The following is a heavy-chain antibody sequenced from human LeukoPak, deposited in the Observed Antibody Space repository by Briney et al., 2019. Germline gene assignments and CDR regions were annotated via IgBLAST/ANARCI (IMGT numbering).Heavy chain of an antibody. D-gene: IGHD5-24*01. CDR1: GFKFSSYW. CDR3: VRDNAYTFDY. Sequence: GGSPRLSCAVSGFKFSSYWMNWVRQVPGKGLMWVAHINTNGDSANYADSVKGRFTISRDNAKSTLSLQMNSLRAEDTAIYYCVRDNAYTFDYWGQGTLVTVSS. CDR2: INTNGDSA. V-gene: IGHV3-74*01. J-gene: IGHJ4*01.